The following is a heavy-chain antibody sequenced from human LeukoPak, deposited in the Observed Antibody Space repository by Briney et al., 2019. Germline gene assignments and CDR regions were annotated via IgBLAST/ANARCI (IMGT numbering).Heavy chain of an antibody. CDR3: ASGYYDSSGYHFDY. J-gene: IGHJ4*02. CDR1: GGSISSYY. D-gene: IGHD3-22*01. CDR2: IYYSGST. Sequence: SETLSLTCTVSGGSISSYYWSWIRQPPGKGLEWIGYIYYSGSTSYNPSLKSRVTISVDTSKNQFSLKLSSVTAADTAVYYCASGYYDSSGYHFDYWGQGTLVTVSS. V-gene: IGHV4-59*01.